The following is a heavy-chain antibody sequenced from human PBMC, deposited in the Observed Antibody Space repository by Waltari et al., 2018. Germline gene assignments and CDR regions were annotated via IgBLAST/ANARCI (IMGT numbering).Heavy chain of an antibody. CDR3: ARDLVATPP. CDR1: GVSFSRSW. V-gene: IGHV3-7*01. CDR2: IQQNGSEK. Sequence: EVQLVEYGGDLVQPGGSLRLCCAASGVSFSRSWMTWVRQTPGKGLEWVGNIQQNGSEKWYADSVKGRFTISRDNAMNLVYLQMNSLRVEDTAVYYCARDLVATPPWGQGTLVTVSS. J-gene: IGHJ5*02. D-gene: IGHD2-21*02.